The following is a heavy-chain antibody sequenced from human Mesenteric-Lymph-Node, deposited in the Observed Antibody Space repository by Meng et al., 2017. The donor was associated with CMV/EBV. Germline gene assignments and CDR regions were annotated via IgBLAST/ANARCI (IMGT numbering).Heavy chain of an antibody. CDR1: GFSVSSNY. CDR2: IWSSGST. CDR3: ARDYRYYDILTGYYGYYYGMDV. D-gene: IGHD3-9*01. V-gene: IGHV3-66*03. Sequence: GESLKISCAASGFSVSSNYMNWVRQAPGKGLEWVSIIWSSGSTYYADSVKGRFTISRDNSKNTLYLQMNSLRAEDTAVYYCARDYRYYDILTGYYGYYYGMDVWGQGTTVTVSS. J-gene: IGHJ6*02.